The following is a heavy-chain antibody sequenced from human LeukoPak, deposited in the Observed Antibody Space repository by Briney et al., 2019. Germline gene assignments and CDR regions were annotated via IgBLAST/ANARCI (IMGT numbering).Heavy chain of an antibody. CDR3: ARHGAVADPYYFDY. CDR2: SYYSGNT. D-gene: IGHD6-19*01. Sequence: SETLSLTCSVSGGSISSSGYYWGWIRQPPGKGLEWIGSSYYSGNTYYNPSLKSRVTISVDTSKNQFSLNLSSGTAADTAVYYCARHGAVADPYYFDYWGQGILVIVSS. V-gene: IGHV4-39*01. J-gene: IGHJ4*02. CDR1: GGSISSSGYY.